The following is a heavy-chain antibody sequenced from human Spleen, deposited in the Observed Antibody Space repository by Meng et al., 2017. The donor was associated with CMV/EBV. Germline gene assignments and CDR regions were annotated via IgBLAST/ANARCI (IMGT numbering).Heavy chain of an antibody. CDR2: ISGSGGST. Sequence: GESLKISCAASGFTFRNYAMSWVRQAPGKGLEWVSAISGSGGSTYYADSVKGRFTISRDNSENTLYLQMNSLRAEDTAVYFCAKDGGDIVVVVATNFDYWGQGTLVTVSS. V-gene: IGHV3-23*01. J-gene: IGHJ4*02. D-gene: IGHD2-15*01. CDR1: GFTFRNYA. CDR3: AKDGGDIVVVVATNFDY.